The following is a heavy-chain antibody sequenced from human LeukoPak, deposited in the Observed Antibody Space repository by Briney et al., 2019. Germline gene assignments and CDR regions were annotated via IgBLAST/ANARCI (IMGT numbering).Heavy chain of an antibody. J-gene: IGHJ5*02. D-gene: IGHD4-11*01. Sequence: ASVKVSCKASGYTFTAYYIHWVRQAPGQGLEWMGWIKPNSGGTKFAQKFQGRVTMTRDTSISTAYMDLSRLRSDDTAVYYCARAGHYDFNYFDPWGQGTLVTVSS. CDR2: IKPNSGGT. CDR1: GYTFTAYY. V-gene: IGHV1-2*02. CDR3: ARAGHYDFNYFDP.